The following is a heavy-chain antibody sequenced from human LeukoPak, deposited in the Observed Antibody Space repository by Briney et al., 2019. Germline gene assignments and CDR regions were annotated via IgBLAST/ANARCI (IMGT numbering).Heavy chain of an antibody. J-gene: IGHJ6*02. CDR1: GFTFSSYA. V-gene: IGHV3-30-3*01. Sequence: GGSLRLSCAASGFTFSSYAMHWVRQAPGXXXEWVAVISYDGSNKYYADSVKGRSTISRDNSKNTLYLQMNSLRAEDTAVYYCAREEGYSYGYGFYYYYGMDVWGQGTTVTVSS. CDR2: ISYDGSNK. CDR3: AREEGYSYGYGFYYYYGMDV. D-gene: IGHD5-18*01.